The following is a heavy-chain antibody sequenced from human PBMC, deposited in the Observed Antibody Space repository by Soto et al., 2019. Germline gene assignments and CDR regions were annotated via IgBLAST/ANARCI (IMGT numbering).Heavy chain of an antibody. CDR3: ARDPIVGATRYYFGY. J-gene: IGHJ4*02. D-gene: IGHD1-26*01. Sequence: HPGGSMRLSCAASGFTLSSYAMHWVRRAPGKGLEWVAVISYDGSNKYYADSVKGRFTISRDNSKNTLYLQMNSLRAEDTAVYYCARDPIVGATRYYFGYWGQGTLVTVSS. CDR1: GFTLSSYA. CDR2: ISYDGSNK. V-gene: IGHV3-30-3*01.